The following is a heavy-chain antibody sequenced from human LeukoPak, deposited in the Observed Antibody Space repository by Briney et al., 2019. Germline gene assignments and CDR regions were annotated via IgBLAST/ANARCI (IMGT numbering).Heavy chain of an antibody. CDR1: RFTFSSYS. CDR2: ISSSGSYI. V-gene: IGHV3-21*01. CDR3: ARLSAMVRGPEDIFYFEF. J-gene: IGHJ4*02. D-gene: IGHD3-10*01. Sequence: GGSLRLSCAASRFTFSSYSMNWVRQAPGKGLEWVSSISSSGSYIYHADSVKGRFTISRDNAKNSLYLQMNSLRAEDTAVYYCARLSAMVRGPEDIFYFEFWGLGTLVTVSA.